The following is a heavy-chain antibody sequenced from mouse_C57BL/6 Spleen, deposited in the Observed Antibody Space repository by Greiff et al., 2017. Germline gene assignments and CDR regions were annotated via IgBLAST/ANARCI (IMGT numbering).Heavy chain of an antibody. CDR1: GYTFTSYW. J-gene: IGHJ3*01. Sequence: QVQLQQPGAELVRPGTSVKLSCKASGYTFTSYWMHWVKQRPGQGLGWIGVLDPSDSYTNSNQKFKGKATLTVDTSYSPAYMQLSSLTSEDSAVYYCAREDGSSQAWFAYWGQGTLVTVSA. CDR3: AREDGSSQAWFAY. V-gene: IGHV1-59*01. D-gene: IGHD1-1*01. CDR2: LDPSDSYT.